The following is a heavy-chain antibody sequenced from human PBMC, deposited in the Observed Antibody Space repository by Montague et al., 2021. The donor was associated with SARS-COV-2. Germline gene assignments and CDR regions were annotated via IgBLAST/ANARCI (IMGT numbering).Heavy chain of an antibody. Sequence: CAISGDSVSSNNAAWNWIRQSPSRGLEWLGRTCHRSEWYFDYAISLRGRITINPDTSKNQFSLQLDSVTLDDTAVCYCARYSYSGTYFGLNDALDIWGQGTLVTVSS. CDR2: TCHRSEWYF. J-gene: IGHJ3*02. D-gene: IGHD1-26*01. CDR1: GDSVSSNNAA. V-gene: IGHV6-1*01. CDR3: ARYSYSGTYFGLNDALDI.